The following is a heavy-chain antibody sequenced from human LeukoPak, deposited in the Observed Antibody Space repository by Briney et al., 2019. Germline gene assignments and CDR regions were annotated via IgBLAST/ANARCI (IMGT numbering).Heavy chain of an antibody. Sequence: GGSLRLSCAASGFTFSSYSMNWVRQAPGKGLEWVSYISSSSSTIYYADSVKGRFTISRDNSKNTLFLQMNSLRAEDTAVYYCTKVRDSSAYLFDFWGQETLVTVSS. CDR1: GFTFSSYS. CDR3: TKVRDSSAYLFDF. D-gene: IGHD3-22*01. V-gene: IGHV3-48*01. CDR2: ISSSSSTI. J-gene: IGHJ4*02.